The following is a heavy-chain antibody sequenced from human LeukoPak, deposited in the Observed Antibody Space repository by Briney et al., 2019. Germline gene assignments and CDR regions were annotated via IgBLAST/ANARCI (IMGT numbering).Heavy chain of an antibody. J-gene: IGHJ4*02. CDR2: INHSGST. CDR1: GGSFSGYY. CDR3: ARMLVGATCYFDY. Sequence: PSETLSLTCAVYGGSFSGYYWSWIRQPPGKGLEWIGEINHSGSTNYNPSLKSRVTISVDTSKNQFSLKLSSVTAADTAVYYCARMLVGATCYFDYWGQGTLVTVSS. V-gene: IGHV4-34*01. D-gene: IGHD1-26*01.